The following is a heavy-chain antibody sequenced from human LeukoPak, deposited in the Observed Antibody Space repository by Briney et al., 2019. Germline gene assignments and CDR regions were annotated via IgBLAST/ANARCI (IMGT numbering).Heavy chain of an antibody. Sequence: GGSLRLSCAVSGFTFSSYGMHWVRQAPGKGLEWVAVISYDGSNKYYADSVKGRFTISRDNSKNTLYLQMNSLRAEDTAVYYCAKENCSSTSCYLDGYSSSWVYWGQGTLVTVSS. CDR2: ISYDGSNK. CDR1: GFTFSSYG. CDR3: AKENCSSTSCYLDGYSSSWVY. J-gene: IGHJ4*02. V-gene: IGHV3-30*18. D-gene: IGHD2-2*01.